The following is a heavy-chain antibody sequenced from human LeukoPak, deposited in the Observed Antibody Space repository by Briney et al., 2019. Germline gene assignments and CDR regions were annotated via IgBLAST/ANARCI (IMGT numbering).Heavy chain of an antibody. J-gene: IGHJ4*02. CDR1: GFTFTTYT. CDR3: ARERASYYFDY. CDR2: VVGNGGTT. Sequence: PGGSLRLSCAASGFTFTTYTIHWVRQAPGKGLEYVSAVVGNGGTTYYANSVKGRFTISRDNSKNTVYLQMGSLRAEDTAVYYCARERASYYFDYWGQGALVTVSS. V-gene: IGHV3-64*01.